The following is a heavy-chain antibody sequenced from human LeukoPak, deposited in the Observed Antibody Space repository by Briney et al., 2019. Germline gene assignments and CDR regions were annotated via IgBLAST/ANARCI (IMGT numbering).Heavy chain of an antibody. J-gene: IGHJ3*02. CDR2: VWYGGRIK. D-gene: IGHD2-8*01. Sequence: PGTSLRLSCAASGFSFSAYAMHWVRQAPGRGLEWVAGVWYGGRIKKYAESVQGRFSISRDDSKNSLDLQIDSPTAEDTALYYCVRADCNGPGCQGRDPFDIWGQGTMVTVSS. CDR1: GFSFSAYA. V-gene: IGHV3-33*08. CDR3: VRADCNGPGCQGRDPFDI.